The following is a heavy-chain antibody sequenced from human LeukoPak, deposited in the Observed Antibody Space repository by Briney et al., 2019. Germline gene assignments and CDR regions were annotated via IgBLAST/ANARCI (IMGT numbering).Heavy chain of an antibody. CDR3: AGTTVTPDAFDI. V-gene: IGHV4-59*08. CDR2: IYYSGST. D-gene: IGHD4-17*01. Sequence: SETLSLTCTVSGGSISSYYWGWIRQPPGKGLEWIGYIYYSGSTNYNPSLKSRVTISVDTSKNQFSLKLSSVTAADTAVYYCAGTTVTPDAFDIWGQGTMVTVSS. CDR1: GGSISSYY. J-gene: IGHJ3*02.